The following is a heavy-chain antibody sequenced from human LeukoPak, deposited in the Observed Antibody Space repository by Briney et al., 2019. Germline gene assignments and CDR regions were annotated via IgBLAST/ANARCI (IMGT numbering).Heavy chain of an antibody. Sequence: SETLSLTCAVYGESFSGYYWSWIRQPPGKGLEWIGEINHSGSINYNPSLKSRVTLSVDTSKTQFSLKLSSVTAADTAVYYCASSYYYGSGSYRPFYFDYWGQGTLVTVSS. CDR2: INHSGSI. J-gene: IGHJ4*02. CDR1: GESFSGYY. D-gene: IGHD3-10*01. CDR3: ASSYYYGSGSYRPFYFDY. V-gene: IGHV4-34*01.